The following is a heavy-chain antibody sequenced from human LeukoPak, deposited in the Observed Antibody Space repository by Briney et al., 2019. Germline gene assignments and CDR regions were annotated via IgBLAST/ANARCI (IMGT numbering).Heavy chain of an antibody. CDR1: GFTFSSYA. CDR3: AKDTASSWWYFDL. D-gene: IGHD5-18*01. J-gene: IGHJ2*01. CDR2: IGGSGSTT. V-gene: IGHV3-23*01. Sequence: GGSLRLSCAASGFTFSSYAMSWVRQAPGKGLEWVSAIGGSGSTTYYADSVKGQFTISRDNSKNTLYLQMNSLRAEDTAVYYRAKDTASSWWYFDLWGRGTLVTVSS.